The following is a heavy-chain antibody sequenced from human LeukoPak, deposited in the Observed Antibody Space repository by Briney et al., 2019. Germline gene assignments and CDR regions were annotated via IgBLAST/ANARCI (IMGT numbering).Heavy chain of an antibody. V-gene: IGHV3-48*04. CDR1: GFTFSSYS. Sequence: GGSLRLSCAASGFTFSSYSMNWVRQAPGKGLEWVSYISGSSATIYYVDSVKGRFNISRDNAKNSLYLQMNSPRAEDTAVYYCARAPNLIVVVAATDDHTGNGMDVWGQGTTVTVSS. CDR3: ARAPNLIVVVAATDDHTGNGMDV. D-gene: IGHD2-15*01. CDR2: ISGSSATI. J-gene: IGHJ6*02.